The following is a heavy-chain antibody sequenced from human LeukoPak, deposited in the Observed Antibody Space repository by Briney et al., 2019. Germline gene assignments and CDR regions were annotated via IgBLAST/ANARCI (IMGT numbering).Heavy chain of an antibody. V-gene: IGHV4-34*01. CDR1: GGSFSGYY. J-gene: IGHJ5*02. Sequence: SETLSLTCAVYGGSFSGYYGSWIRQPPGKGLEWIGEINHSGSTNYNPSLKSRVTISVDTSKNQFSLKLSSVTAADTAVYYCARVKVLNWFDPWGQGTLVTVSS. CDR2: INHSGST. CDR3: ARVKVLNWFDP.